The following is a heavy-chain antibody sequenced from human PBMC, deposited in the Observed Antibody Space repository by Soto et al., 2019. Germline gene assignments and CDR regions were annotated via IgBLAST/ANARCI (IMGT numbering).Heavy chain of an antibody. CDR2: FDPEDGET. CDR3: VLVGATTSDAFDI. CDR1: GYTLTELS. D-gene: IGHD1-26*01. Sequence: AASVRVSCKVSGYTLTELSMHWVRQAPGKGLEWMGGFDPEDGETIYAQKFQGRVTMTEDTSTDTAYMELSSLRSEDTAVYYCVLVGATTSDAFDISGPGTMVTV. J-gene: IGHJ3*02. V-gene: IGHV1-24*01.